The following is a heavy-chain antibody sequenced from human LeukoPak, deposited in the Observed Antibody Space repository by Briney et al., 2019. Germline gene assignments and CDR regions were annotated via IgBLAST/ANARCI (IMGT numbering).Heavy chain of an antibody. V-gene: IGHV4-59*01. J-gene: IGHJ4*02. CDR2: IYYSGST. Sequence: SETLSLTCTVSGGSISSYYWSWIRQPPGKGLEWIGDIYYSGSTNYNPSLKSRVTISVDTSKNQFSLKLSSVTAADTAVYYCARVQRGYSGYDYDYWGQGTLVTVSS. D-gene: IGHD5-12*01. CDR3: ARVQRGYSGYDYDY. CDR1: GGSISSYY.